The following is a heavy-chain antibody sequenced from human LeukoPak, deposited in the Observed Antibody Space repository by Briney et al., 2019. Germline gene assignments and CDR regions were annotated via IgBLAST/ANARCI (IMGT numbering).Heavy chain of an antibody. CDR3: ARVYSGSWYWDSYYYYGMDV. CDR2: INTNTGNP. V-gene: IGHV7-4-1*02. J-gene: IGHJ6*02. D-gene: IGHD6-13*01. CDR1: GYTFTSYA. Sequence: GASVKVSCKASGYTFTSYAMNWVRQAPGQGLEWMGWINTNTGNPTYAQGFTGRFVFSLDTSVSTAYLQISSLKAEDTAVYYCARVYSGSWYWDSYYYYGMDVWGQGTTVTVSS.